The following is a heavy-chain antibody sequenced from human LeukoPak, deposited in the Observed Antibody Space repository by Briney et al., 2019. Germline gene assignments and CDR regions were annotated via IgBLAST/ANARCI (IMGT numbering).Heavy chain of an antibody. CDR1: GGSFSGYY. CDR3: AGGSYSMFN. Sequence: PSETLSLTCAVHGGSFSGYYWSWIRQPSGKGLEWIGEINHSGSTNYNPSLKSRVTISVDTSKNQFSLKLSSVTAADTAVYYCAGGSYSMFNWGQGTLVTVSS. D-gene: IGHD1-26*01. V-gene: IGHV4-34*01. CDR2: INHSGST. J-gene: IGHJ4*02.